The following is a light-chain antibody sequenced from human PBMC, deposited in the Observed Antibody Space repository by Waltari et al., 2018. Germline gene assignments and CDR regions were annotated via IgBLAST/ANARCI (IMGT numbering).Light chain of an antibody. Sequence: QSALTQPASVSGSPGQSITISCIGTSSYVGVYNYVSGYQQHPGKPPKLMIYDVSNRPSGVSSRFSGSKSGNTASLTISGLQAEDEADYFCSSYSSSTTPLIFGGGTKLTVL. J-gene: IGLJ2*01. CDR3: SSYSSSTTPLI. V-gene: IGLV2-14*03. CDR1: SSYVGVYNY. CDR2: DVS.